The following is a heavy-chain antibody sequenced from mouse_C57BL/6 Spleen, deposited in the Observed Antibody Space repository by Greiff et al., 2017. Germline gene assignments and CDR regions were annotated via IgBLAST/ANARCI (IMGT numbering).Heavy chain of an antibody. J-gene: IGHJ2*01. D-gene: IGHD4-1*01. CDR3: ARKETGHYFDY. CDR2: ISSGSSTI. Sequence: EVQLVESGGGLVKPGGSLKLSCAASGFTFSDHGMHWVRQAPEKGLEWVAYISSGSSTIYYADTVKGRFTISRDNAKNTLFLQMTSLRSEDTAMYYCARKETGHYFDYWGQGTTLTVSS. V-gene: IGHV5-17*01. CDR1: GFTFSDHG.